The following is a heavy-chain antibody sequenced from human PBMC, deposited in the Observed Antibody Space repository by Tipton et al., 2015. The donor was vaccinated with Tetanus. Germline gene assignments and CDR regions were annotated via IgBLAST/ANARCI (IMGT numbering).Heavy chain of an antibody. D-gene: IGHD5-12*01. CDR2: IYSSGST. V-gene: IGHV4-59*01. J-gene: IGHJ4*02. CDR1: GGSITSYF. CDR3: VRGRGLGAYSFGFEY. Sequence: PGLVKPSGTLSLTCNVSGGSITSYFWSWIRQAPGKGLEWIGYIYSSGSTNYNPSLKSRVTMSVDTARNQISLKLTSVSAADTAVYYCVRGRGLGAYSFGFEYWGQGALVTVSS.